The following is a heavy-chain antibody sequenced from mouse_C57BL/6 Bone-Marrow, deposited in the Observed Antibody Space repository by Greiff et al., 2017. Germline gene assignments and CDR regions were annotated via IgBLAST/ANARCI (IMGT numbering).Heavy chain of an antibody. V-gene: IGHV1-52*01. CDR3: ARILRLWYFDV. D-gene: IGHD1-1*01. CDR2: IDPSDSET. J-gene: IGHJ1*03. Sequence: QVQLQQPGAELVRPGSSVKLSCKASGYTFTSYWMHWVKQRPIRGLEWIGKIDPSDSETHYNQKFKDKATLTVDKSSSTAYMQLSSLTSADSAVYYCARILRLWYFDVWGTGTTVTVSS. CDR1: GYTFTSYW.